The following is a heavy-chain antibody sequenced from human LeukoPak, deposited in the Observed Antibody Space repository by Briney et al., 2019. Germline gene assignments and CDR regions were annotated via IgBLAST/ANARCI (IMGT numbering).Heavy chain of an antibody. CDR3: ARVIAAAGRGGYYYYYMDV. CDR2: INHSGST. Sequence: SETLSLTCAVYGGSFSGYYWSWIRQPPGKGLEWIGEINHSGSTNYNPSLKSRVTISVDTSKNQFSLKLSSVTAADTAVYYCARVIAAAGRGGYYYYYMDVWGKGTTVTVSS. CDR1: GGSFSGYY. J-gene: IGHJ6*03. V-gene: IGHV4-34*01. D-gene: IGHD6-13*01.